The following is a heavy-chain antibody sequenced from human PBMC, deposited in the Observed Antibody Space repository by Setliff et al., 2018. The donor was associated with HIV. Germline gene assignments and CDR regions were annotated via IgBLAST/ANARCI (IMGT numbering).Heavy chain of an antibody. V-gene: IGHV4-59*01. Sequence: PSETLSLTCNVSSGSMRSFYWSWIRQPPEQGLEWIGYVYYNGNTNYNPSLKSRVTISVDTSKNQLSLKLSSVTAADTAVYYCAREIYGGNSRPFDYWGQGTLVTVSS. J-gene: IGHJ4*02. CDR3: AREIYGGNSRPFDY. CDR2: VYYNGNT. CDR1: SGSMRSFY. D-gene: IGHD4-17*01.